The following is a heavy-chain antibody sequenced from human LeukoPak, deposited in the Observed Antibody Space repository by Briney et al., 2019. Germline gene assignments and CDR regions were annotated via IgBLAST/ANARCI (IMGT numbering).Heavy chain of an antibody. J-gene: IGHJ4*02. CDR3: ASNYYSGRYYGREWHYYFHY. CDR2: IYYSGST. D-gene: IGHD3-10*01. V-gene: IGHV4-39*01. CDR1: GGSISSSSYY. Sequence: PSETLSLTRTVSGGSISSSSYYWGWIRQPPGKGLEWIGSIYYSGSTYYNPSLKSRVTISVDTSKNQFSLKLSSVTAADTAVYYCASNYYSGRYYGREWHYYFHYWGQGTLVTVSS.